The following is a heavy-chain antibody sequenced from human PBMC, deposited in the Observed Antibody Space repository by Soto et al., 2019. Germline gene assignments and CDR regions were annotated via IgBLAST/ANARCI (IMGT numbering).Heavy chain of an antibody. CDR2: IYHSGFT. J-gene: IGHJ4*02. CDR3: ARGVVARFDY. D-gene: IGHD2-15*01. CDR1: GGSISGANW. Sequence: QVQLQESGPGLVKPSGTLSLTCGVSGGSISGANWCSWVRQPPGKGLEGIGEIYHSGFTNYNPSLTSRVTMSVDKSKNRFSLKLSSVTAADTAVYYCARGVVARFDYWGQGSLVTVSS. V-gene: IGHV4-4*02.